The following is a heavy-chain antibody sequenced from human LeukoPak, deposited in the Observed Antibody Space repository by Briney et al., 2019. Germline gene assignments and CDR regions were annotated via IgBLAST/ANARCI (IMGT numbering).Heavy chain of an antibody. Sequence: ASVKVSCKVSGYTLTELPMHWVRQAPGKGLEWMGGFDPEDGETIYAQKFQGRVTMTEDTSTDTAYMELSSLRSEDTAVYYCATGHMVTSAFDIWGQGTMVTVSS. J-gene: IGHJ3*02. D-gene: IGHD5-18*01. V-gene: IGHV1-24*01. CDR2: FDPEDGET. CDR1: GYTLTELP. CDR3: ATGHMVTSAFDI.